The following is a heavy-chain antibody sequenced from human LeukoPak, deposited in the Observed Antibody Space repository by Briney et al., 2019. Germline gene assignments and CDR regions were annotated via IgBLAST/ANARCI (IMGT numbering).Heavy chain of an antibody. CDR2: IKSDGSST. V-gene: IGHV3-74*01. J-gene: IGHJ5*02. D-gene: IGHD1-26*01. CDR3: ARVEVGAT. Sequence: GGSLRLSCAASGFTFSSYWMHWVRQAPGKGLVWVSRIKSDGSSTSYADSVKGRFTISRDNAKNSLYLQMNSLRAEDTAVYYCARVEVGATWGQGTLVTVSS. CDR1: GFTFSSYW.